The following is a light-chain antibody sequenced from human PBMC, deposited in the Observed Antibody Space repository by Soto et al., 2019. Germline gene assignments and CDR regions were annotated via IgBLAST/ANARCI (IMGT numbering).Light chain of an antibody. CDR2: DAS. Sequence: EIVLTQSPSTLSLSPGARATLSSRASQSLNNYLAWYQQKPGQAPRLLIYDASERATGVPARFSGSGSGTDFTLTISSLEPEVFAVYYCQQRYNWPRFSFGPGTKLDIK. CDR3: QQRYNWPRFS. CDR1: QSLNNY. J-gene: IGKJ3*01. V-gene: IGKV3-11*01.